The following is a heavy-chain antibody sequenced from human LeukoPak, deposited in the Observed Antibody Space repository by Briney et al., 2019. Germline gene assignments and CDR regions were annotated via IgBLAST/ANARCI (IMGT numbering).Heavy chain of an antibody. D-gene: IGHD3-10*01. CDR3: ARPSDYYGSRTTAYYFDT. V-gene: IGHV4-59*08. CDR1: GGSISHYH. CDR2: MSSSGTT. J-gene: IGHJ4*02. Sequence: SETLSLTCTVPGGSISHYHCSWIRQPPGKGLEFIGYMSSSGTTNYNPSLKSRVTISGDTSKNQFSLKLSSLTAADTAVYYCARPSDYYGSRTTAYYFDTWGQGTLVPVSS.